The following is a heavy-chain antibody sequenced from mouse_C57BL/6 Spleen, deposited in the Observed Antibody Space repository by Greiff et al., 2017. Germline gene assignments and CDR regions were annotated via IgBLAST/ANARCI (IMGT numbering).Heavy chain of an antibody. Sequence: EVQLVESGGGLVKPGGSLKLSCAASGFTFSSYAMSWVRQTPGKRLEWVATISDGGSYTYYPDNVKGRFTISRDKAKNNLYLQMSHLKSEDTAMYYGARGENYYGSNYFDYWGQGTTLTVSS. D-gene: IGHD2-1*01. V-gene: IGHV5-4*01. CDR3: ARGENYYGSNYFDY. CDR1: GFTFSSYA. CDR2: ISDGGSYT. J-gene: IGHJ2*01.